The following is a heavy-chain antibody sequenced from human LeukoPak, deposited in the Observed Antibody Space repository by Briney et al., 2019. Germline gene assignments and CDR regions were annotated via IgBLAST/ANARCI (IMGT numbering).Heavy chain of an antibody. CDR1: GDSISSYY. D-gene: IGHD3-16*01. V-gene: IGHV4-59*01. CDR3: ARDRSLGIIDY. J-gene: IGHJ4*02. CDR2: IYYSGGT. Sequence: SETLSLTRIVSGDSISSYYWSWIRQPPGKGLEWIGYIYYSGGTNYNPSLKSRVTISVDASKNHFSLKLSPVTAADTAVYYCARDRSLGIIDYWGQGTLVTVSS.